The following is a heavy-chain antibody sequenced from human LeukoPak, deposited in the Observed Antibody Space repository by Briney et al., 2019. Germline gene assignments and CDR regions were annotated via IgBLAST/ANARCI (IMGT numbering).Heavy chain of an antibody. J-gene: IGHJ4*02. CDR1: GFTFSSYA. CDR3: VKRQAIGYCSGGSCYSPPIDY. CDR2: ISGSGGST. V-gene: IGHV3-23*01. D-gene: IGHD2-15*01. Sequence: GGSLRLSCAASGFTFSSYAMSWVRQAPGKGLEWVSAISGSGGSTYYADSVKGRFTISRDNSKNTLYLQMNSLRAEDTAVYYCVKRQAIGYCSGGSCYSPPIDYWGQGTLVTVSS.